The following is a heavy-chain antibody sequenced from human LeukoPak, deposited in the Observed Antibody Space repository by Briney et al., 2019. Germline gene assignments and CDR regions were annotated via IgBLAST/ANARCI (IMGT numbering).Heavy chain of an antibody. D-gene: IGHD6-6*01. Sequence: PGGSLRLSCAASGVNVSSHAMHWVRQAPGKGLEWVAVISYDGRNKYYADSVKGRFTISRDNSKNTLYLQMNSLRVEDTAVYYCARGRPRHYFYYYYGMDVWGQGTTVTVSS. J-gene: IGHJ6*02. CDR2: ISYDGRNK. CDR1: GVNVSSHA. V-gene: IGHV3-30*04. CDR3: ARGRPRHYFYYYYGMDV.